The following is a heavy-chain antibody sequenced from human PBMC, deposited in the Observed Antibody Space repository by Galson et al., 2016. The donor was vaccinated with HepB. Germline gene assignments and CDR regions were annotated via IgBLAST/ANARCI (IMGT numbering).Heavy chain of an antibody. Sequence: SLRLSCAASGFTFSIYWMSWVRQAPRKGLEWVANIKQDGNEKYYVDSVKGRFTISRDNAKNSLYLQMNSLRAEDTAVYYCARDHYYGSESYSLPNAFDIWGQGTMVTVSS. CDR1: GFTFSIYW. CDR3: ARDHYYGSESYSLPNAFDI. V-gene: IGHV3-7*04. D-gene: IGHD3-10*01. CDR2: IKQDGNEK. J-gene: IGHJ3*02.